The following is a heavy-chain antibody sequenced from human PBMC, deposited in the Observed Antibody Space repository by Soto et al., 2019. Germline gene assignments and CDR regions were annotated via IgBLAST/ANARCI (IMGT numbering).Heavy chain of an antibody. J-gene: IGHJ3*02. CDR2: IYPGASDT. D-gene: IGHD2-21*02. CDR3: ARRLLTACDAFDI. V-gene: IGHV5-51*01. Sequence: PGESLKISCKGSGYSFTSYWIGWVRQMPGKGLEWMGIIYPGASDTRYSPSFQGQVTISADKSISTAYLQWSSLKASDTAMYYCARRLLTACDAFDIWGQGTMVTVSS. CDR1: GYSFTSYW.